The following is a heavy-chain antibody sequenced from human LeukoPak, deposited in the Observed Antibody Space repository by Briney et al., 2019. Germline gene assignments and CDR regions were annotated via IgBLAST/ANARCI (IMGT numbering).Heavy chain of an antibody. CDR3: ARAYSSSWPDY. CDR1: GFTFSNYW. V-gene: IGHV3-7*01. CDR2: IKQDGSEK. J-gene: IGHJ4*02. D-gene: IGHD6-13*01. Sequence: PGGSLRLSCAASGFTFSNYWMSWVRQAPGKGLEWVANIKQDGSEKYYVDSVKGRFTISRDNAKNSLYLQMNSLRAEDTAVYYCARAYSSSWPDYWGQGTLVTVSS.